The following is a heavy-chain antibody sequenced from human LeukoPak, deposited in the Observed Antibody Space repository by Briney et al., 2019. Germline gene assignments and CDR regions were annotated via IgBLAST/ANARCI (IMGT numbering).Heavy chain of an antibody. V-gene: IGHV3-11*01. CDR1: GFTFSDYY. CDR3: ARHLYQPLFDY. CDR2: ISSSGSTI. Sequence: GGSLRLSCAASGFTFSDYYMSWIRQAPGRGLEWVSYISSSGSTIYYADSVKGRFTISRDNAKNSLYLQMNSLRAEDTAVYYRARHLYQPLFDYWGQGTLVTVSS. D-gene: IGHD2-2*01. J-gene: IGHJ4*02.